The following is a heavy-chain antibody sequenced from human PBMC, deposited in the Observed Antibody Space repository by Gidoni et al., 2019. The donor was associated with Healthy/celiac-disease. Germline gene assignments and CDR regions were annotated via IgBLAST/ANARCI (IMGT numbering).Heavy chain of an antibody. CDR1: GFTFVRYI. J-gene: IGHJ6*02. CDR3: ARGEDSSGWYGNYYYYYGMDV. Sequence: EVQLLESVGGLVKPGGSLRLSCAASGFTFVRYIMHWVRQSPGKGLEWVSSISSSSRYIYSEDSVKGRFTISRDNAKNSLYLKMNSLRAEETAGHYCARGEDSSGWYGNYYYYYGMDVWGQGTTVTVSS. D-gene: IGHD6-19*01. CDR2: ISSSSRYI. V-gene: IGHV3-21*01.